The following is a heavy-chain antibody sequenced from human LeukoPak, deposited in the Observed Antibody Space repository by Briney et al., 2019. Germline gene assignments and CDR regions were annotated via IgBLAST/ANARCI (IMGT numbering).Heavy chain of an antibody. V-gene: IGHV1-2*02. CDR2: INPNSGGT. Sequence: ASVKVSCKASGYTFTGYYMHWVRQAPGKGLEWMGWINPNSGGTNYAQKFQGRVIMTRDTSISTAYMELSRLRSDDTAVYYCAREYCRSTSCYFYSDRYNWFDPWGQGTLVTVSS. D-gene: IGHD2-2*01. J-gene: IGHJ5*02. CDR3: AREYCRSTSCYFYSDRYNWFDP. CDR1: GYTFTGYY.